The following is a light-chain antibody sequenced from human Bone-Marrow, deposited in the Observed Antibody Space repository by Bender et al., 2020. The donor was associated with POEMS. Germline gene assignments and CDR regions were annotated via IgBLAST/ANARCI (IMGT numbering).Light chain of an antibody. CDR2: ATY. CDR3: SSWDDSLSGWV. CDR1: DSNVGSNT. Sequence: QSVLTQPPSASGTPGQSVIISCSGTDSNVGSNTVNWFQQLPGTAPKLLIYATYQRPSGVPARFSGSKSGTSASLAISDIQSEDEGDYYCSSWDDSLSGWVFGGGTKLTVL. V-gene: IGLV1-44*01. J-gene: IGLJ3*02.